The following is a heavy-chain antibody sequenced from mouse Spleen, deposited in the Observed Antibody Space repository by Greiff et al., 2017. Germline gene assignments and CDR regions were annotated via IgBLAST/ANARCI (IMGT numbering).Heavy chain of an antibody. CDR2: IYPGDGDT. CDR1: GYAFSSSW. Sequence: QVQLQQSGPELVKPGASVKISCKASGYAFSSSWMNWVKQRPGKGLEWIGRIYPGDGDTNYNGKFKGKATLTADKSSSTAYMQLSSLTSEDSAVYFCARRLIATGLYWYFDVWGAGTTVTVSS. D-gene: IGHD1-1*01. CDR3: ARRLIATGLYWYFDV. V-gene: IGHV1-82*01. J-gene: IGHJ1*01.